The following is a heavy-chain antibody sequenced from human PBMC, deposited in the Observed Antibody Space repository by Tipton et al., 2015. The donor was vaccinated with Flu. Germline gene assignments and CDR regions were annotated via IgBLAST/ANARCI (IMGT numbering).Heavy chain of an antibody. CDR3: ARLHDHDYDDFELDY. CDR2: ITTYNGNT. J-gene: IGHJ4*02. CDR1: AYTFTSYG. D-gene: IGHD4-17*01. Sequence: QLVQSGAEVKKPGASVKVSCKASAYTFTSYGISWVRQAPGQGLEWMGWITTYNGNTNYAQKFQGRVTMTTDTSTSTAYVELRSLRSDDTAVYYCARLHDHDYDDFELDYWGQATLVTVSS. V-gene: IGHV1-18*01.